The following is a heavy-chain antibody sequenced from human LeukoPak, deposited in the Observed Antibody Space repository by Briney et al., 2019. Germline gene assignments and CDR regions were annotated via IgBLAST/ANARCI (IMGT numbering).Heavy chain of an antibody. J-gene: IGHJ4*02. CDR2: ITGSGGDT. CDR3: AKDPYVGGGYHFDS. D-gene: IGHD3-22*01. V-gene: IGHV3-23*01. CDR1: GFTFSSYA. Sequence: GGSLRLSCAASGFTFSSYAMNWARQAPGKGLEWVSTITGSGGDTYYADSVKGRFTISRDNSKNTLYLQMNSLRAEDTAIHYCAKDPYVGGGYHFDSWGQGSLVTVSS.